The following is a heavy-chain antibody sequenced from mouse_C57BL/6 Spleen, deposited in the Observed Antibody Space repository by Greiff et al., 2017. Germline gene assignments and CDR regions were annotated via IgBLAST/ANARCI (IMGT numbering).Heavy chain of an antibody. Sequence: QVQLQQSGAELMKPGASVKLSCKATGYTFTGYWIEWVKQRPGHGLEWIGAILPGSGSTNYNEKFKGTATFTADTSSNTAYMQLSSLTTEDSAIYYCARFLDDYEGGYYAMDYWGQGTSVTVSS. V-gene: IGHV1-9*01. CDR3: ARFLDDYEGGYYAMDY. CDR2: ILPGSGST. D-gene: IGHD2-4*01. CDR1: GYTFTGYW. J-gene: IGHJ4*01.